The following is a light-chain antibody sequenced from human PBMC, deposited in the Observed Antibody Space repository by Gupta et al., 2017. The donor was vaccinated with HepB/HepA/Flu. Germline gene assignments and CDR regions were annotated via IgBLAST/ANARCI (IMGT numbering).Light chain of an antibody. J-gene: IGKJ3*01. V-gene: IGKV3-20*01. CDR2: GAS. CDR3: QQYGASPLT. Sequence: IVLTQSPGTLSLSPGERATLSCRASQSVNNNYLAWYQQKPGQAPRLLIYGASSRATGIPDRFSGSGSGTDFTLTLSRLEPEDFAVFYCQQYGASPLTFGPGTKVDMK. CDR1: QSVNNNY.